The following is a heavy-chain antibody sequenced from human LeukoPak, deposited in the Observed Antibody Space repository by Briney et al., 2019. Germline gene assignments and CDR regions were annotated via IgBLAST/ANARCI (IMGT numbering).Heavy chain of an antibody. CDR2: ISSSGSTI. V-gene: IGHV3-48*03. J-gene: IGHJ3*02. CDR3: ARSAGQRAFDI. Sequence: PGGSLRLSCAASGFTFSSYEMNWVRQAPGKGLEWVSYISSSGSTIYYADSVKGRFTISRDNAKNSLYLQMNSLRAEDTAVYYCARSAGQRAFDIWGQGTMVTVSS. CDR1: GFTFSSYE.